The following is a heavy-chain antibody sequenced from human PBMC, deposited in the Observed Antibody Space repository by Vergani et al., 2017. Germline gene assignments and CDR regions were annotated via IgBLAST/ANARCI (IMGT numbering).Heavy chain of an antibody. CDR3: ARVGLAAVGRGFDY. Sequence: EVQLVESGGGLVQPGGSLRLSCAASGFTFSDHYMDWVRQAPGKGLEWVGRTRDKANSYTTEYAASVKGRCTISRDDSKNSLYLQMNSLKTEDTAVYYCARVGLAAVGRGFDYWGQGTLVTVSS. V-gene: IGHV3-72*01. CDR2: TRDKANSYTT. J-gene: IGHJ4*02. D-gene: IGHD6-13*01. CDR1: GFTFSDHY.